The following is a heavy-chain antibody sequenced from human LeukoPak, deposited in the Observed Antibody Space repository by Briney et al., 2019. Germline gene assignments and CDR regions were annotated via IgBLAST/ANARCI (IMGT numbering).Heavy chain of an antibody. Sequence: PGGSLRLSCAASGLTFSNAWMNWVRQAPGKGLEWVGRIKTKTDGGTADYAAPVKGRFTISRDDSKNPLSLQMNSLRTEDTGLYYCTTDRGSGLGGSDYWGQGTLVTVSS. D-gene: IGHD3-10*01. CDR3: TTDRGSGLGGSDY. J-gene: IGHJ4*02. CDR1: GLTFSNAW. CDR2: IKTKTDGGTA. V-gene: IGHV3-15*07.